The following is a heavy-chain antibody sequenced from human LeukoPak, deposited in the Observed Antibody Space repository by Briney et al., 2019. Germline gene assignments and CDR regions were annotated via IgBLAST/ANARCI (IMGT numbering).Heavy chain of an antibody. D-gene: IGHD1-26*01. CDR2: IIPILGIA. J-gene: IGHJ4*02. Sequence: SVKVSCKASGGTFSSYAISWVRQAPGQGLEWMGRIIPILGIANYAQKFQGRITITADKSTSTAYMELSSLRSEDTAVYYCARTLVGATHYYFDYWGQGTLVSVSS. CDR3: ARTLVGATHYYFDY. V-gene: IGHV1-69*04. CDR1: GGTFSSYA.